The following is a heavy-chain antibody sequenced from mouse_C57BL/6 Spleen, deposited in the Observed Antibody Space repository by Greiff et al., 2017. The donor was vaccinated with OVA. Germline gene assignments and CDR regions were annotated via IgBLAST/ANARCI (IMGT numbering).Heavy chain of an antibody. J-gene: IGHJ2*01. Sequence: VMLVESGAELAKPGASVKLSCKASGYTFTSYWMHWVKQRPGQGLEWIGYINPSSGYTKYNQKFKDKATLTADKSSSTAYMQLSSLTYEDSAVYYCARWNTTVVAGFDYWGQGTTLTVSS. D-gene: IGHD1-1*01. CDR1: GYTFTSYW. V-gene: IGHV1-7*01. CDR3: ARWNTTVVAGFDY. CDR2: INPSSGYT.